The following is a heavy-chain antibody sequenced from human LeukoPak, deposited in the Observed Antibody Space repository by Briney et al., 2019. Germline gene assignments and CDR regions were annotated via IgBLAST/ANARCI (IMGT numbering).Heavy chain of an antibody. V-gene: IGHV1-8*01. D-gene: IGHD6-19*01. CDR1: GYTFTSYD. CDR3: ARGHGGGQWLDYYYYYGMDV. CDR2: MNPNSGNT. Sequence: ASVKVSCEASGYTFTSYDINWVRQATGQGLEWMGWMNPNSGNTGYAQKFQGRVTMTRNTSISTAYMELSSLRSEDTAVYYCARGHGGGQWLDYYYYYGMDVWGQGTTVTVSS. J-gene: IGHJ6*02.